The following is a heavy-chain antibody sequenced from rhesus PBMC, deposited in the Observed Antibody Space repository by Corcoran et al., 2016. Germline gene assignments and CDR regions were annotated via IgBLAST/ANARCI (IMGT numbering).Heavy chain of an antibody. CDR3: TRLRYSGSYYPRDYFDY. Sequence: EVQLVESGGGLVQPGGSLRLSCAASGFTFSSYDMRWVRQALGQGGGRVSSISNTGKTIYYADSVKGRFTISRDNAKNSLSLQMNSLKTEDTAVYYCTRLRYSGSYYPRDYFDYWGQGVLVTVSS. CDR1: GFTFSSYD. D-gene: IGHD3-16*01. V-gene: IGHV3S4*01. CDR2: ISNTGKTI. J-gene: IGHJ4*01.